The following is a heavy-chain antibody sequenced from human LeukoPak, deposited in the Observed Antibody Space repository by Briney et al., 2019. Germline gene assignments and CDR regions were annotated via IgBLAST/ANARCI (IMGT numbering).Heavy chain of an antibody. Sequence: PGGSLRLSCAASGFTFSTYGMHWVRQAPGKGLEWVAVISFDGSKKYYADSVKGRFNLSRDNSKNTLYLQMNSLKGDDTAVYSCARALKTTPSSDIVVPTGYAMDVWGQGTTVTVSS. CDR3: ARALKTTPSSDIVVPTGYAMDV. J-gene: IGHJ6*02. V-gene: IGHV3-30-3*01. D-gene: IGHD5-12*01. CDR2: ISFDGSKK. CDR1: GFTFSTYG.